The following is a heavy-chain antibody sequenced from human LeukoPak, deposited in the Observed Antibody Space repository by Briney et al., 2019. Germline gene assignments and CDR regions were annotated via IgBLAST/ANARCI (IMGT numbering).Heavy chain of an antibody. J-gene: IGHJ6*04. CDR1: GHTFTGYY. V-gene: IGHV1-2*02. CDR2: INPNSGGT. CDR3: ARVSVEIPQGMDV. Sequence: ASVKVSCKASGHTFTGYYMHWVRQAPGQGLEWMGWINPNSGGTNYAQKFQGRVTMTRDTSISTAYMELSRLRSDDTAVYYCARVSVEIPQGMDVWGKGTTVTVSS. D-gene: IGHD1-1*01.